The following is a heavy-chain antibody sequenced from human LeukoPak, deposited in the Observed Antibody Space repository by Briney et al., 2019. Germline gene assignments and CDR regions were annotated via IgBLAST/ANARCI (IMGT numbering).Heavy chain of an antibody. Sequence: GGSLRLSCAASGFTFSSYWMHWVRQAPGKGLVWVSRINTDGSTTNYADSVKGRFTISRDNAKNSLYLQMNSLRAEDTAVYYCTSHTGTGDAFRPFHIWGQGTMVTVSS. D-gene: IGHD2-21*02. CDR2: INTDGSTT. CDR3: TSHTGTGDAFRPFHI. CDR1: GFTFSSYW. J-gene: IGHJ3*02. V-gene: IGHV3-74*01.